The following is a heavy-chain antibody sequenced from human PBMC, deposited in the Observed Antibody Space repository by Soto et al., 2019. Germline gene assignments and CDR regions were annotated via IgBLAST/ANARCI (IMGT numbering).Heavy chain of an antibody. CDR2: INSDGSST. J-gene: IGHJ3*02. CDR3: ARGGRWLQFRDAFDI. Sequence: QAGGSLRLSCAASGFTFSSYWMHWVRQAPGKGLVWVSRINSDGSSTSYADSVKGRFTISRDNAKNTLYLQMNSLRAEDTAVYYCARGGRWLQFRDAFDIWGQGTMVTVSS. CDR1: GFTFSSYW. D-gene: IGHD5-12*01. V-gene: IGHV3-74*01.